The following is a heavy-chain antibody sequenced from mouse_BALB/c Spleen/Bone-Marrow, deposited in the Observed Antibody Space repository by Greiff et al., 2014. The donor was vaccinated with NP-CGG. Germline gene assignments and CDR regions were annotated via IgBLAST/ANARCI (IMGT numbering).Heavy chain of an antibody. Sequence: QVQLQQPGAELARPGASVKMSCRASGYTFTTYTIHWVRQRPGQGLEWIGYINPSSGYTNYNQKFKDKATLTADKSSSTAYMQLSSLTSEDSAVYYCARRDYGYVFFDYWGQGTTLTVSS. CDR1: GYTFTTYT. J-gene: IGHJ2*01. CDR3: ARRDYGYVFFDY. CDR2: INPSSGYT. V-gene: IGHV1-4*01. D-gene: IGHD2-2*01.